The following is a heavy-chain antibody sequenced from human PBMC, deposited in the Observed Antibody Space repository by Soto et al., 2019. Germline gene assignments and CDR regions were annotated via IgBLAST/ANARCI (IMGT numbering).Heavy chain of an antibody. V-gene: IGHV3-53*02. Sequence: EVQLVETGGGLIQPGGSLRLSCAASGFTVSSNYMSWVRQAPGKGLEWVSVIYSGGSTYYADSVKGRFTISRDNSKNTLYLQMNSLRAEDKAVYYCAGDGGESRPFGGESDYWGQGTLVTVSS. CDR2: IYSGGST. CDR3: AGDGGESRPFGGESDY. D-gene: IGHD3-10*01. J-gene: IGHJ4*02. CDR1: GFTVSSNY.